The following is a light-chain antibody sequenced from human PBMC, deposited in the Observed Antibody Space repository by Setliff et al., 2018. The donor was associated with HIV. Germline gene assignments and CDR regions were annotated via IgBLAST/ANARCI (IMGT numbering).Light chain of an antibody. Sequence: QSALTQPRSVSGSPGQSVTISCIGTSSDVGGYKHVSWYQQHPGKAPKLMIYDVAQRPSGVPDRFSGSKSGNTASLTISGLQAEDEADYYCCSYAGTYTFPYVFGSGTKVTVL. CDR3: CSYAGTYTFPYV. J-gene: IGLJ1*01. V-gene: IGLV2-11*01. CDR1: SSDVGGYKH. CDR2: DVA.